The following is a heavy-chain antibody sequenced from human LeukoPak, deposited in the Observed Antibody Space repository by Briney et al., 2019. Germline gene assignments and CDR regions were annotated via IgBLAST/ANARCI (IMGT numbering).Heavy chain of an antibody. CDR1: GFTFSSYW. V-gene: IGHV3-7*03. J-gene: IGHJ5*02. CDR3: AKGGLVHRFDP. Sequence: GGSLRLSCAASGFTFSSYWMSWVRQAPGKGLEWVANIKQDGSEKYYVDSVKGRFTISRDNAKNSLYLQMNSLRADDTAVYYCAKGGLVHRFDPWGQGTLVTVSS. CDR2: IKQDGSEK.